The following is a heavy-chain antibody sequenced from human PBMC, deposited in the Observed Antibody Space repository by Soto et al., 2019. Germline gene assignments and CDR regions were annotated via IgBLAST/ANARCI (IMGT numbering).Heavy chain of an antibody. J-gene: IGHJ6*02. CDR1: GFSLSTSGVG. Sequence: SGPTLVNPTQTLTLTCTFSGFSLSTSGVGVGWIRQPPGKALEWLALIYWNDGKRYSPSLKSRLTITKDTSKNQVVLTMTNMDPVDTATYYCAHSRVTQQLVPHYYYYGMDVWGQGTTVTVSS. D-gene: IGHD6-13*01. CDR3: AHSRVTQQLVPHYYYYGMDV. CDR2: IYWNDGK. V-gene: IGHV2-5*01.